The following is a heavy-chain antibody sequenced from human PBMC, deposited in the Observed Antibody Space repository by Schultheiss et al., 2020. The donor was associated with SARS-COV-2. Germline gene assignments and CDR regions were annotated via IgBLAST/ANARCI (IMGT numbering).Heavy chain of an antibody. CDR1: RFTFSSYG. Sequence: GGSLRLSCAASRFTFSSYGMTWVRQAPGKGLEWVSTISGNAAKTYHADSVKGRFTISRDNAKNTLYLQMNSLRAEDTAVYYCAKGPDWTYTDHWGQGTLVTVSS. CDR2: ISGNAAKT. D-gene: IGHD1-7*01. J-gene: IGHJ4*02. CDR3: AKGPDWTYTDH. V-gene: IGHV3-23*01.